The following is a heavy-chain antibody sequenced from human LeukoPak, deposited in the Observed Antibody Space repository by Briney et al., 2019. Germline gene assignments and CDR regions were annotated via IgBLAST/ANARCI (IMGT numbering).Heavy chain of an antibody. CDR3: ARGAVAGTL. J-gene: IGHJ4*02. D-gene: IGHD6-19*01. CDR2: IYYSGST. V-gene: IGHV4-59*01. Sequence: GSLRLSCAASGFTFSSYAMSWIRQPPGKGLEWIGYIYYSGSTNYNPSLKSRVTISVDTSKNQFSLKLSSVTAADTAVYYCARGAVAGTLWGQGTLVTVSS. CDR1: GFTFSSYA.